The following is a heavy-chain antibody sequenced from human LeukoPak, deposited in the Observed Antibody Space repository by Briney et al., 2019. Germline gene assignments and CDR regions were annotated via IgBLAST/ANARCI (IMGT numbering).Heavy chain of an antibody. Sequence: GGSLRLSCAASGFTFILYEMNWVRQAPGKGLEWLSYINRGGTTIYYADSVKGRFTISRDNAKNSLYLQMNSLRAEDTAVYYCAARPGYCSGGSCYSGPFDYWGQGTLVTVSS. CDR1: GFTFILYE. J-gene: IGHJ4*02. CDR2: INRGGTTI. CDR3: AARPGYCSGGSCYSGPFDY. V-gene: IGHV3-48*03. D-gene: IGHD2-15*01.